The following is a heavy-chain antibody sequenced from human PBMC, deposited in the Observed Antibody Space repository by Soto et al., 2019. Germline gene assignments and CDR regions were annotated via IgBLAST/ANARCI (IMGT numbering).Heavy chain of an antibody. CDR2: ISAHNGNT. Sequence: GAEVKTPGASVKVSCKGSGYTFTSYGITWVRQAPGQGLEWMGWISAHNGNTDYAQRLQGRVTVTRDTSTSTAYMELRSLRSDDTAVYYCARGRYGDYWGQGALVTVSS. V-gene: IGHV1-18*01. J-gene: IGHJ4*02. CDR1: GYTFTSYG. D-gene: IGHD1-1*01. CDR3: ARGRYGDY.